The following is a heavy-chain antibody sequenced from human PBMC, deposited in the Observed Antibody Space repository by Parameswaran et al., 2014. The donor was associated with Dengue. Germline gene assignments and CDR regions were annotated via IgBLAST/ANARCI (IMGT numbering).Heavy chain of an antibody. J-gene: IGHJ6*02. D-gene: IGHD1-26*01. CDR1: GGSFSGYY. CDR2: INHSGST. CDR3: ARWMSGSYYWDYYGMDV. V-gene: IGHV4-34*01. Sequence: ASETLSLTCAVYGGSFSGYYWSWIRQPPGKGLEWIGEINHSGSTNYNPSLKSRVTISVDTSKNQFSLKLSSVAAADTAVYYCARWMSGSYYWDYYGMDVWGQGTTVTVSS.